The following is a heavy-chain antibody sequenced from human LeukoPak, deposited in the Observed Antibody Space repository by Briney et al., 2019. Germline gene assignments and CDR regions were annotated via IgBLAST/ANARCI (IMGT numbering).Heavy chain of an antibody. CDR1: GYTFTSYY. CDR3: ARDWRYYDSSGYYYPLDP. Sequence: GASVKVSCKASGYTFTSYYMHWVRQAPGQGLEWMGIINPSGGRTSYAQKFQGRLTMTRDMSTSTVYMELSSLRSEDTAVYYCARDWRYYDSSGYYYPLDPWGQGTLVTVSS. V-gene: IGHV1-46*01. D-gene: IGHD3-22*01. J-gene: IGHJ5*02. CDR2: INPSGGRT.